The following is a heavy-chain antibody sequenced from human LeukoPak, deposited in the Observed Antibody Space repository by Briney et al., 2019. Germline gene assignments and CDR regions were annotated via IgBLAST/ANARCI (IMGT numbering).Heavy chain of an antibody. J-gene: IGHJ4*02. CDR2: IKSKTDGGTT. Sequence: GGSLRPSCAASGFTFNNAWMNWVRQAPGKGLEWVGRIKSKTDGGTTDYAAPVKGRFTISRDDSNNRLYLQMNSLKIEDTAVYYCATEVMYITPVADYWGQGTLVTVSS. V-gene: IGHV3-15*01. D-gene: IGHD3-16*01. CDR1: GFTFNNAW. CDR3: ATEVMYITPVADY.